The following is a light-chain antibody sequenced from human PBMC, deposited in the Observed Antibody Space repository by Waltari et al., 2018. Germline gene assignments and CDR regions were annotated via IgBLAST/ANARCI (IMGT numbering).Light chain of an antibody. CDR3: QKYGTLPAT. CDR1: QSVSKY. CDR2: DAS. V-gene: IGKV3-20*01. J-gene: IGKJ1*01. Sequence: EIVLTQSPGTLSLSPGEGATLSCRASQSVSKYLAWYQQKPGQAPRLLIYDASTRATGIPDRFSGSGWGTDFSLTISRLEPEDFAVYYCQKYGTLPATFGQGTKVQMK.